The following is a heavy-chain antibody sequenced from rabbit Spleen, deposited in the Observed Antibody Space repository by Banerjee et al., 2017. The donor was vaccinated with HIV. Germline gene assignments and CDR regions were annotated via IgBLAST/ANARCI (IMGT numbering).Heavy chain of an antibody. Sequence: QEQLEESGGGLVKPGGTLTLTCTVSGFSFSSNWICWVRQAPGKGLEWIACISAGVSTGTYYANWAKGRFTISKTSSTTVTLQMTSLTAADTATYFCARDTSSSFSSYGMDLWGQGTLVTVS. D-gene: IGHD1-1*01. V-gene: IGHV1S45*01. CDR1: GFSFSSNW. CDR3: ARDTSSSFSSYGMDL. J-gene: IGHJ6*01. CDR2: ISAGVSTGT.